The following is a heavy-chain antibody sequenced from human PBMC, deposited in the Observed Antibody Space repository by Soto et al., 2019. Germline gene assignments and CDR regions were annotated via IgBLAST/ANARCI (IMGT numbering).Heavy chain of an antibody. D-gene: IGHD5-18*01. CDR2: ISAYNGNT. CDR1: GYTFTSYG. V-gene: IGHV1-18*01. Sequence: GASVKVSCKASGYTFTSYGISWVRQAPGQGLEWMGRISAYNGNTNYAQKLQGRVTMTTDTSTSTAYMELRSLRSDDTAVYYCARNVDTAMVNGWGYYYYYGMDVWGQGTTVTVSS. CDR3: ARNVDTAMVNGWGYYYYYGMDV. J-gene: IGHJ6*02.